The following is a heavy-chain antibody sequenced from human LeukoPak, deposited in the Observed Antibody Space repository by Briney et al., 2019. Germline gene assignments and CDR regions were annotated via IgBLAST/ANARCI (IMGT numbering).Heavy chain of an antibody. CDR2: TYYTGST. V-gene: IGHV4-59*01. J-gene: IGHJ3*02. D-gene: IGHD3-22*01. CDR3: ARDRYYYDSSGYRTFDI. Sequence: SETLSLTCTVSGGSISSYYWSWIRQPPGKGLEWIGYTYYTGSTNYNPSLKSRVTISVDTSKNQFSLKLSSVTAADTAVYYCARDRYYYDSSGYRTFDIWGQGTMVTVSS. CDR1: GGSISSYY.